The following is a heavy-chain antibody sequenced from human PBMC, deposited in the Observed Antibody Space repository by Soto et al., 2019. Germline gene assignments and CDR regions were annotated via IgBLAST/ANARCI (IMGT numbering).Heavy chain of an antibody. CDR3: AREGVGYYGSGSHPGYYYGMDV. CDR1: GGSISSYY. J-gene: IGHJ6*02. D-gene: IGHD3-10*01. CDR2: IYTSGST. Sequence: PSETLSLNCTVSGGSISSYYWSWIRQPAGKGLEWIGRIYTSGSTNYNPSLKSRVTMSVDTSKNQFSLKLSSVTAADTAVYYCAREGVGYYGSGSHPGYYYGMDVWGQGTTVTVSS. V-gene: IGHV4-4*07.